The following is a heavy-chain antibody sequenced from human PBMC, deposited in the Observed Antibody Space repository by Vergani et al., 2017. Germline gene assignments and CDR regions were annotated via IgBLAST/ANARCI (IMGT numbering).Heavy chain of an antibody. D-gene: IGHD2-2*01. V-gene: IGHV1-8*01. Sequence: QVQLVPSGAEVKKPGASVKVSCKASGYTFTSYDINWVRQATGQGLEWMGWMNPNSGNTGYAQKFQGRVTMTRNTSISTAYMELSSLRSEDTAVYYCARVNPYQTAHDYWGQGTLVTVSS. CDR2: MNPNSGNT. CDR1: GYTFTSYD. J-gene: IGHJ4*02. CDR3: ARVNPYQTAHDY.